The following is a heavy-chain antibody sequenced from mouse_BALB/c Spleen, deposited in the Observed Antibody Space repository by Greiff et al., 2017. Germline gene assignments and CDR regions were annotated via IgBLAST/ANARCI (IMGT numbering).Heavy chain of an antibody. V-gene: IGHV1-87*01. J-gene: IGHJ2*01. CDR3: ARYYYFDY. CDR1: GYTFTSYW. CDR2: IYPGDGDT. Sequence: VQLQESGAELARPGASVKLSCKASGYTFTSYWMQWVKQRPGQGLEWIGAIYPGDGDTRYTQKFKGKATLTADKSSSTAYMQLSSLASEDSAVYYCARYYYFDYWGQGTTLTVSS.